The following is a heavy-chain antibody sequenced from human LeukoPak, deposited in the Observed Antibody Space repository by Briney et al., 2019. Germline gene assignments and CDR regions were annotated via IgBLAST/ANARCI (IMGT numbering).Heavy chain of an antibody. Sequence: GASVKVSCKASGGTFSSYAISWVRQAPGQGLEWMGGIIPIFGTANYEQKFQGRVTITADESTSAAYMELSSLRSEDTAVYYCASFTGYVGDSWFDPWGQGTLVTVSS. CDR2: IIPIFGTA. J-gene: IGHJ5*02. CDR3: ASFTGYVGDSWFDP. V-gene: IGHV1-69*13. CDR1: GGTFSSYA. D-gene: IGHD1-14*01.